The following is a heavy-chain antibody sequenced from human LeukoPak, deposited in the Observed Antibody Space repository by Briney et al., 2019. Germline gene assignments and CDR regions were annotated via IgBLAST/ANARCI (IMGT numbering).Heavy chain of an antibody. D-gene: IGHD3-3*01. Sequence: GGSLRLSCAASGFTFSDYYMSWIRQAPGKGLEWVSYISSSGSTIYYADSVKGRFTISRDNAKNSLYLQMNSLRAEDTAVYYCARDISYYHFFYYYYSMDVWGKGTTVTVSS. CDR1: GFTFSDYY. CDR3: ARDISYYHFFYYYYSMDV. V-gene: IGHV3-11*04. CDR2: ISSSGSTI. J-gene: IGHJ6*03.